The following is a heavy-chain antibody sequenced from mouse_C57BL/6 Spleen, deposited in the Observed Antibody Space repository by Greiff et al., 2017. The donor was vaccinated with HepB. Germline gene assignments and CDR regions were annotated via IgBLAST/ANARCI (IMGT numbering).Heavy chain of an antibody. J-gene: IGHJ2*01. Sequence: EVQLKESGPELVKPGASVKISCKASGYSFTGYYMNWVKQSPEKSLEWIGEINPSTGGTTYNQKFKAKATLTVDKSSSTAYMQLKSLTSEDSAVYYCAREGRLGYWGQGTTLTVSS. V-gene: IGHV1-42*01. CDR3: AREGRLGY. CDR1: GYSFTGYY. CDR2: INPSTGGT.